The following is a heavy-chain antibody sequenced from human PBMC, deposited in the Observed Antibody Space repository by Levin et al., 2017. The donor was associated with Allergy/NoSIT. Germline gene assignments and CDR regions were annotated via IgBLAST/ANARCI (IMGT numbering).Heavy chain of an antibody. CDR2: IWYDGSNT. J-gene: IGHJ4*02. Sequence: GGSLRLSCAASGFNFSISGMHWVRQAPGKGLEWVALIWYDGSNTYYADSVKGRFTISRDNSKNTLYLQMNSLRGEDTAVYYCATEAPPDCSSGNCYSGFCDYWGQGTLVTVSS. V-gene: IGHV3-33*01. D-gene: IGHD2-15*01. CDR3: ATEAPPDCSSGNCYSGFCDY. CDR1: GFNFSISG.